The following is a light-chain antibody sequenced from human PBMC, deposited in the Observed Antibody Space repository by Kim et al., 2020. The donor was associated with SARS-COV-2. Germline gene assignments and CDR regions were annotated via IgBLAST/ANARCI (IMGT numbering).Light chain of an antibody. CDR2: STS. CDR3: HQSHTYPLT. V-gene: IGKV1-5*03. CDR1: ESVGTL. Sequence: DIQMTQSPSALSASVGDTVTITCRASESVGTLLSWFQQRPGKAPNLLIYSTSTLAAGVPSRFSGSGSVTEFSLTISGLQPDDFATYYCHQSHTYPLTFGGGTKLEI. J-gene: IGKJ4*01.